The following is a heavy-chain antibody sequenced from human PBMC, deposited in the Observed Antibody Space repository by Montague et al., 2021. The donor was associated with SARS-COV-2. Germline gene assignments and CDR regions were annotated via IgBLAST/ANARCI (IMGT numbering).Heavy chain of an antibody. V-gene: IGHV4-34*01. CDR2: ISHSGRT. Sequence: SEILSLTCAVYGGSLSGYYWSWIRQPPGEGLEWIAEISHSGRTSYNPSLKSRVTISVDTSKNQFSLKLSSATAADTAVYYCARVPYRLLLVPVCYGVDFWGQGIQVTVSS. D-gene: IGHD2-2*01. J-gene: IGHJ4*02. CDR1: GGSLSGYY. CDR3: ARVPYRLLLVPVCYGVDF.